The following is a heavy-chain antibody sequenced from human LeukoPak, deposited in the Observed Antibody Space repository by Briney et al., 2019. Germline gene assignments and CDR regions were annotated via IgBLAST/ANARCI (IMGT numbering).Heavy chain of an antibody. D-gene: IGHD6-19*01. J-gene: IGHJ4*02. CDR2: ISSSSSYI. CDR1: GFTFSSYE. Sequence: GGSLRLSCAASGFTFSSYEMNWVRQAPGKGLEWVSSISSSSSYIYYADSVKGRFTISRDNAKNSLYLQMNSLRAEDTAVYYCARVQVAVAATGFDYWGQGTLVTVSS. CDR3: ARVQVAVAATGFDY. V-gene: IGHV3-21*01.